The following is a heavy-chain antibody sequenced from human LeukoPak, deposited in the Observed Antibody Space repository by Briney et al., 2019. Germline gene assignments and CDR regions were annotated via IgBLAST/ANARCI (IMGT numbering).Heavy chain of an antibody. D-gene: IGHD4-17*01. CDR1: GFTFSSYG. V-gene: IGHV3-33*01. Sequence: GGSLRLSCAASGFTFSSYGMDWVRQAPGKGLEWVAVIWYDGSNKYYADSVKGRFTISRDNSKNTLYLQMNSLRAEDTAVYYCAREVEYGDYGFDYWGQGTLVTVSS. CDR2: IWYDGSNK. J-gene: IGHJ4*02. CDR3: AREVEYGDYGFDY.